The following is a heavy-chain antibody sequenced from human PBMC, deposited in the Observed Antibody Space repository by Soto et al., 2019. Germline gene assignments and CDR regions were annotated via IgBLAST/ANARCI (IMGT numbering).Heavy chain of an antibody. CDR3: GTVGRLGSTGAATNGMDV. V-gene: IGHV1-69-2*01. Sequence: GASVKVSCKVSGYTFTEYYVHWVQQAPGKGLQWMGLVNSEDVGETIYAEQFQDRVTITADTSIDTAYMELTSLRSEDAAVYYCGTVGRLGSTGAATNGMDVWGQGTTVTVSS. J-gene: IGHJ6*02. CDR1: GYTFTEYY. D-gene: IGHD1-26*01. CDR2: VNSEDVGET.